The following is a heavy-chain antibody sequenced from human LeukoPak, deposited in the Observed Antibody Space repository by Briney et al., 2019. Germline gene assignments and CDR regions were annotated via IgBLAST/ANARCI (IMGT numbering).Heavy chain of an antibody. CDR3: ARGRLSWFGELRGGWFDP. CDR2: INHSGST. CDR1: GGSFSGYY. J-gene: IGHJ5*02. V-gene: IGHV4-34*01. D-gene: IGHD3-10*01. Sequence: PSETLSLTCAVYGGSFSGYYWSWIRQPPGKGLEWIGEINHSGSTNYNPSLKSRVTISVDTSKNQFSLKLSSVTAADTAVYYCARGRLSWFGELRGGWFDPWGQGTLVTVSS.